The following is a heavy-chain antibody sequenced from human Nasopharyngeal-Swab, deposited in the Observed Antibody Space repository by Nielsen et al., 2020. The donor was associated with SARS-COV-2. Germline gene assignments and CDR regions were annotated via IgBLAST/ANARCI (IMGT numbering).Heavy chain of an antibody. CDR1: GFTFSSYA. CDR2: ISGSGGST. CDR3: AKSKGMADAFDI. D-gene: IGHD5-24*01. V-gene: IGHV3-23*01. Sequence: GESLKISCAASGFTFSSYAMSWVRQAPGKGLEWVSAISGSGGSTYYADSVKGRFTISRDNSKNTLYLQMNSLRAEDTAVYYCAKSKGMADAFDIWGQGTMVTV. J-gene: IGHJ3*02.